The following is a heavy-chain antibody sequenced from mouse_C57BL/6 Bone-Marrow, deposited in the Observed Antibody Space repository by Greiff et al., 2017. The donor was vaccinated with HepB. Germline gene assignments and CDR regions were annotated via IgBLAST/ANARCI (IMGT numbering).Heavy chain of an antibody. Sequence: QVQLQQPGAELVKPGASLTLSCKASGYTFTSYWMHWVKQRPVQGLEWIGMFHPNSGSTNYNEQFKSKATLTVDKSSISAYMQLSSRTSEDSSAYYCASEWLLYWGQGTVVTVAA. J-gene: IGHJ3*01. CDR2: FHPNSGST. CDR3: ASEWLLY. D-gene: IGHD2-3*01. CDR1: GYTFTSYW. V-gene: IGHV1-64*01.